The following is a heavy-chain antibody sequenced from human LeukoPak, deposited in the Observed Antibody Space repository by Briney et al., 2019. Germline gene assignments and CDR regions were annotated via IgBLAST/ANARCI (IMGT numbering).Heavy chain of an antibody. J-gene: IGHJ4*02. Sequence: PSETLSLTCAVYDGSFSSYYWTWIRQSPGKGLEWIGEINHSGSTNFNPSLRSRVTISLDTSKNQFSLRLSSVTAADTAVYYCAREYYYDSSGYYYAPQYFDYWGQGTLVTVSS. CDR2: INHSGST. CDR3: AREYYYDSSGYYYAPQYFDY. V-gene: IGHV4-34*01. D-gene: IGHD3-22*01. CDR1: DGSFSSYY.